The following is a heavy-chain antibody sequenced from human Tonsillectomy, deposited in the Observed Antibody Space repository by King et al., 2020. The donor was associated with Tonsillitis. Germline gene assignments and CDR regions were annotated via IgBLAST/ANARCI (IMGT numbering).Heavy chain of an antibody. CDR2: ISSSGSFL. V-gene: IGHV3-21*01. J-gene: IGHJ3*02. D-gene: IGHD3-10*01. Sequence: VQLVESGGGLVKPGGSLRLSCAASGFTFNYYTMNWVRQAPGKGLEWVSSISSSGSFLYYADTVRGRFTISRDNAKNSLYLQMNSLRAGDAAVYYCARVGGHPDAFDIWGQGTRVTVSS. CDR1: GFTFNYYT. CDR3: ARVGGHPDAFDI.